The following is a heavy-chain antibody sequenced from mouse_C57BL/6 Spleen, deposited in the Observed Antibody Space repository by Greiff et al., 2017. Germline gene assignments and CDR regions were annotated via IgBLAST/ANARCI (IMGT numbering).Heavy chain of an antibody. D-gene: IGHD3-1*01. V-gene: IGHV6-3*01. CDR1: GFTFSNYW. Sequence: EVKVEESGGGLVQPGGSMKLSCVASGFTFSNYWMNWVRQSPEKGLEWVAQIRLKSDNYATHYAESVKGRFTISRDDSKSSVYLQMNNLRAEDTGIYYCTGGLPYYFDYWGQGTTLTVSS. CDR3: TGGLPYYFDY. CDR2: IRLKSDNYAT. J-gene: IGHJ2*01.